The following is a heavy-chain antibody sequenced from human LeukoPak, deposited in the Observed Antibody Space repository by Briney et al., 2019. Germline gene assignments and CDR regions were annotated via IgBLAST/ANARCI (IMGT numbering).Heavy chain of an antibody. J-gene: IGHJ3*02. CDR2: INHSGST. CDR3: ASARRLFGVVRPWDAFDI. D-gene: IGHD3-3*01. V-gene: IGHV4-34*01. CDR1: GGSFSGYY. Sequence: SETLSLTCAVYGGSFSGYYWSWIRQPPGKGLEWIGEINHSGSTNYNPSLKSRVTISVDTSKNQFSLKLSSVTAADTAVYYCASARRLFGVVRPWDAFDIWGQGTMATVSS.